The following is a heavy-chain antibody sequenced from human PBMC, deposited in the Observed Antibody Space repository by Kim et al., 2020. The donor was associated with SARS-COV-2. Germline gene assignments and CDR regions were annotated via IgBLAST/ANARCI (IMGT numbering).Heavy chain of an antibody. Sequence: SVKVSCKASGFTFTSSAVQWVRQARGQRLEWIGWIVVGSGNTNYAQKFQERVTITRDMSTSTAYMELSSLRSEDTAVYYCAAVGGSYFIDLYGMDVWGQGTTVTVSS. CDR3: AAVGGSYFIDLYGMDV. CDR2: IVVGSGNT. V-gene: IGHV1-58*01. J-gene: IGHJ6*02. CDR1: GFTFTSSA. D-gene: IGHD1-26*01.